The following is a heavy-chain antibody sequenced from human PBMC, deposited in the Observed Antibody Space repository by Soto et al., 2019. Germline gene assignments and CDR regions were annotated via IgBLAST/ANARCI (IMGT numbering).Heavy chain of an antibody. J-gene: IGHJ6*02. CDR3: ANDHGSGGSYTVDSEGVYYYGMDV. CDR1: QFIFANHA. D-gene: IGHD2-15*01. Sequence: QGHLVESGGGVVQPGRSLRLSCAASQFIFANHAMHWVRQAPGKGLEWVAVISNDGGNKHHADSVKGRFTISRDNSKNTLYLQMNSLRAEDTAVYYCANDHGSGGSYTVDSEGVYYYGMDVWGQGTTVTVSS. V-gene: IGHV3-30-3*02. CDR2: ISNDGGNK.